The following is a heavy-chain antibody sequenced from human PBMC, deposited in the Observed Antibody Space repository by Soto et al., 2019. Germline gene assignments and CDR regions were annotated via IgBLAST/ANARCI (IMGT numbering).Heavy chain of an antibody. CDR1: GFSFDDYG. J-gene: IGHJ3*02. Sequence: GGSLRLSCAASGFSFDDYGMSWVRQAPGKGLEWVSGINWNGGSTGYADSVKGRFTISRDNAKNSLYLQMNSLRAEDTALYHCARIDGSFWSGYSAFDIWGQGTMVTVSS. CDR3: ARIDGSFWSGYSAFDI. V-gene: IGHV3-20*01. CDR2: INWNGGST. D-gene: IGHD3-3*01.